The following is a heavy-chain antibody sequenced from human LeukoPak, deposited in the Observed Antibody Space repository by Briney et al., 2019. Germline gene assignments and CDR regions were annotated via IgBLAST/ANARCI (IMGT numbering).Heavy chain of an antibody. CDR2: ISWNSGSI. Sequence: GGSLRLSCAASGFTFDDYAMHWVRQAPGKGLEWVSGISWNSGSIGYAASVKGRFTISRDNAKNSLYLQMNSLRAEDTALYSCAKEVGYSYGYDYWGQGTLVTVSS. CDR3: AKEVGYSYGYDY. CDR1: GFTFDDYA. J-gene: IGHJ4*02. V-gene: IGHV3-9*01. D-gene: IGHD5-18*01.